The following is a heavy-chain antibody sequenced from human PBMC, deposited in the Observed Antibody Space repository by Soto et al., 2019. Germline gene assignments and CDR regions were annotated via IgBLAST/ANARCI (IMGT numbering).Heavy chain of an antibody. J-gene: IGHJ4*02. CDR3: ARHVVAAMTEFDY. D-gene: IGHD2-2*01. V-gene: IGHV4-39*01. Sequence: SETLSLTCTVSGGSISSSSYYWGWIRQPPGKGLEWIRSIYYSGSTYYNPSLKSRVTISVDTSKNQFSLKLSSATAADTAVYYCARHVVAAMTEFDYWGQGTLVTVS. CDR1: GGSISSSSYY. CDR2: IYYSGST.